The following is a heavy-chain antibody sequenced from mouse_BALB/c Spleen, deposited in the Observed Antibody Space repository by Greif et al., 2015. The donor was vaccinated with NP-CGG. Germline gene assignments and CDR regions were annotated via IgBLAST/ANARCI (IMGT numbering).Heavy chain of an antibody. Sequence: QVQLKQSGAELAKPGASVKMSCKASGYTFTSYWMHWVKQRPGQGLEWIGYINPSTGYTEYNQKFKDKATLTADKSSSTAYMQLSSLTSEDSAVYYCAIYDGYYFDYWGQDTTLTVSS. CDR2: INPSTGYT. CDR1: GYTFTSYW. CDR3: AIYDGYYFDY. J-gene: IGHJ2*01. V-gene: IGHV1-7*01. D-gene: IGHD2-3*01.